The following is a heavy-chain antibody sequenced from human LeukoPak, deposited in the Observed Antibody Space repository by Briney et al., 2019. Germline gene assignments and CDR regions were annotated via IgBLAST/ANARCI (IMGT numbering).Heavy chain of an antibody. CDR2: IYTSGST. D-gene: IGHD3-22*01. J-gene: IGHJ4*02. V-gene: IGHV4-61*02. Sequence: SETLSLTCTVSGGSISSGSYYWSWIRQPAGKGLEWIGRIYTSGSTNYNPSLKGRVTISVDTSKNQFSLKLSSVTAADTAVYYCARSRSPYYYDSSGYGLVDYWGQGTLVTVSS. CDR3: ARSRSPYYYDSSGYGLVDY. CDR1: GGSISSGSYY.